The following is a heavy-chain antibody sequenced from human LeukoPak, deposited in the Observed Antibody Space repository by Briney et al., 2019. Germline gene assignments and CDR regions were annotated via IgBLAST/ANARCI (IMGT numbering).Heavy chain of an antibody. CDR3: ARRGYSGYDYEGQNWFDP. CDR2: ISAYNGNT. J-gene: IGHJ5*02. CDR1: GYTFTSYG. Sequence: GASVKVSCKASGYTFTSYGISWVRQAPGQGLEWMGWISAYNGNTNYAQKLQGRDTMTTDTSTSTAYMELRSLRSDDTAVYYCARRGYSGYDYEGQNWFDPWGQGTLVTVSS. V-gene: IGHV1-18*01. D-gene: IGHD5-12*01.